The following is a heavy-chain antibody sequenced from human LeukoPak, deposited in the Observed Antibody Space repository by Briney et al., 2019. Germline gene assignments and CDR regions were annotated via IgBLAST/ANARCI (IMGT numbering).Heavy chain of an antibody. J-gene: IGHJ3*02. V-gene: IGHV4-38-2*02. Sequence: SETLSLTCTVSGYSFNSVYYGAWIRQPPGKGLEWDGSIYNSGSTSYNPSLKSRVTLSLDTSKNQFSLRLTSVTAADTAVYYCARNISGLGLYSHHAYAPAGAFDIWGQGTMVTVSS. CDR2: IYNSGST. D-gene: IGHD1-20*01. CDR1: GYSFNSVYY. CDR3: ARNISGLGLYSHHAYAPAGAFDI.